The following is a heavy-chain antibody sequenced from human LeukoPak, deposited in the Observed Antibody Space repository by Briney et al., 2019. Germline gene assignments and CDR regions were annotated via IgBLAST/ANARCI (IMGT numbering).Heavy chain of an antibody. D-gene: IGHD2-2*01. CDR3: ARVRAAAAPFDY. CDR1: GGSISSSSYY. J-gene: IGHJ4*02. V-gene: IGHV4-39*07. Sequence: SETLSLTCTVSGGSISSSSYYWGWIRQPPGKGLEWIGSIYYSGSTYYNPSLKSRVTISVDTSKNQFSLKLSSVTAADTAVYYCARVRAAAAPFDYWGQGTLVTVSS. CDR2: IYYSGST.